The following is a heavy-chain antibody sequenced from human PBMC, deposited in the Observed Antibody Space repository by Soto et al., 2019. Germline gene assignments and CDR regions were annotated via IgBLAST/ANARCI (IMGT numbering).Heavy chain of an antibody. Sequence: SETLSLTGRGSGGSINNTNYHWGWIRRPPGKGLDWIGTLYYRGATDYNPSLKSRVTISVDTSKNQLSLNLSSVTATDTAVYYCFGVLAATLDYWGQGTLVTVYS. J-gene: IGHJ4*01. CDR2: LYYRGAT. CDR1: GGSINNTNYH. V-gene: IGHV4-39*01. D-gene: IGHD2-21*02. CDR3: FGVLAATLDY.